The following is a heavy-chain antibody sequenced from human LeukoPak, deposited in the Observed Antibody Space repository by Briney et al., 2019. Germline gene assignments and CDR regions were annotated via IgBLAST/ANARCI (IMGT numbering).Heavy chain of an antibody. CDR3: ARNPLGELGISDY. D-gene: IGHD7-27*01. V-gene: IGHV1-8*03. J-gene: IGHJ4*02. CDR2: MNPNSGNT. CDR1: GYTFTGYY. Sequence: ASVKVSCKASGYTFTGYYMHWVRQATGQGLEWMGWMNPNSGNTGYAQKFQGRVTITRNTSISTAYMELSSLRSEDTAVYYCARNPLGELGISDYWGRGTLVTVSS.